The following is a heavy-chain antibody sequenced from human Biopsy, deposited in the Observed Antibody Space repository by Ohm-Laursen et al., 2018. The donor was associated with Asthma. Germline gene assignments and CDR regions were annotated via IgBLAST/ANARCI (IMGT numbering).Heavy chain of an antibody. CDR1: GFTFSSYA. D-gene: IGHD2-15*01. Sequence: LRLSCAASGFTFSSYAMSWVRQPPGKGLEWVSTISGSGGSTYYADSVKGRFTISRDNSKNTLHLQMNSLRAEDTAVYYCAKAREDIVVVVAVSDSWGQGTLVTVSS. CDR2: ISGSGGST. CDR3: AKAREDIVVVVAVSDS. J-gene: IGHJ4*02. V-gene: IGHV3-23*01.